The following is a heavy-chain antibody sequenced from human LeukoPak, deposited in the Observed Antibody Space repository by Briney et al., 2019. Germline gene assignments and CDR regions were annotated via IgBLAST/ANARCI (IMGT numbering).Heavy chain of an antibody. V-gene: IGHV4-39*07. D-gene: IGHD3-22*01. CDR3: ATSPYYYDSSGYFFRPWFDP. CDR1: GGSISSSSYY. J-gene: IGHJ5*02. CDR2: IYYSGST. Sequence: SETLSLTCTVSGGSISSSSYYWGWIRQPPGKGLEWIGSIYYSGSTYYNPSLKSRVTISVDTSKDQFSLKLSSVTAADTAVYYCATSPYYYDSSGYFFRPWFDPWGQGTLVTVSS.